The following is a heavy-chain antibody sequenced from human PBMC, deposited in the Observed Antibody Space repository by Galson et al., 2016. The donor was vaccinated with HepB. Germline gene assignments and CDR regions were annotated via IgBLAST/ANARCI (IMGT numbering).Heavy chain of an antibody. D-gene: IGHD6-13*01. CDR2: IYYSGNT. Sequence: TLSLTCTVSGGSISSGGYYWSWIRQQSGKGLEWIGCIYYSGNTYYNPSLKSRIIISVDTSKNQFSLKLSSVTAADTAVYYCARGEGSSWANFDYWGQGTLVTVSS. V-gene: IGHV4-31*03. CDR1: GGSISSGGYY. CDR3: ARGEGSSWANFDY. J-gene: IGHJ4*02.